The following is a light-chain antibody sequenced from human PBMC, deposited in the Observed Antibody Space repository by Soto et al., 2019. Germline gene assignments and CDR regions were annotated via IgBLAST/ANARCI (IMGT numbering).Light chain of an antibody. V-gene: IGKV3-11*01. J-gene: IGKJ1*01. CDR2: DAS. Sequence: EIFLTQSPDTLSLSPGERATLSCRASQSVTNYIAWYQQRPGQAPRLLIYDASNRATGVPARFSGSGSGTEFTLTISSLQSEDFAVYYCQQYNNWPLFGQGTKVDIK. CDR3: QQYNNWPL. CDR1: QSVTNY.